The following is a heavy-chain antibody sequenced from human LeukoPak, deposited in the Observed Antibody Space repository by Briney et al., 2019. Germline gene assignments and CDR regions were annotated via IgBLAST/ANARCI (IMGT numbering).Heavy chain of an antibody. V-gene: IGHV5-10-1*01. Sequence: GESLKISCQGSGYSFTSYWISWVRQMPGKGLEWMGRIDPSDSYTNYSPSFQGHVTISADKSISTAYLQWSSLKASDTATYYCARGDPGWFDPWGQGTLVTVSS. CDR1: GYSFTSYW. CDR2: IDPSDSYT. J-gene: IGHJ5*02. CDR3: ARGDPGWFDP. D-gene: IGHD2-21*02.